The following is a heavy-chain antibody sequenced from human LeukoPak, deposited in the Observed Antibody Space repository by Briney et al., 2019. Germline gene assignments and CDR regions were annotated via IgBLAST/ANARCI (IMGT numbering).Heavy chain of an antibody. D-gene: IGHD4-17*01. J-gene: IGHJ5*02. CDR3: ARHHPSRYGDKNWFDP. CDR2: IYYSGST. V-gene: IGHV4-59*08. Sequence: SETLSLTCTVSGGAITNYYWSWIRQPPGKGLEWIGYIYYSGSTNFNPSLKSRVTISVGTSKKQFSLKLSSVTAADTAVYYCARHHPSRYGDKNWFDPWGQGTLVTVSS. CDR1: GGAITNYY.